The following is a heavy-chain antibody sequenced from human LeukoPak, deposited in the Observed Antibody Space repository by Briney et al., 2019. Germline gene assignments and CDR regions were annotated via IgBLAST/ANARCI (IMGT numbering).Heavy chain of an antibody. CDR2: IYTSGST. J-gene: IGHJ4*02. V-gene: IGHV4-61*02. CDR1: GGSISSGSYY. D-gene: IGHD2-21*01. CDR3: ASSSYCGGDCYDFDY. Sequence: PSETLSLTCTVSGGSISSGSYYWSWIRQPAGKGLEWIGRIYTSGSTNYNPSLKSRVTISVDTSKNQFSLKLSSVTAADTVVYYCASSSYCGGDCYDFDYWGQGTLVTVSS.